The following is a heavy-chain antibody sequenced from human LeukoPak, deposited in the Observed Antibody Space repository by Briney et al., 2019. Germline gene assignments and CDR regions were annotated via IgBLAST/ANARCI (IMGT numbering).Heavy chain of an antibody. Sequence: SSGTLSLTCAVSGGSISSSNWWSWVRQPPGKGLEWIGEIYHSGSTNYNPSLKSRVTISVDKSKNQFSLKLSSVTAADTAVYYCARDINGPPANNWFDPWGQGTLVTVSS. CDR1: GGSISSSNW. CDR2: IYHSGST. J-gene: IGHJ5*02. V-gene: IGHV4-4*02. D-gene: IGHD2-8*01. CDR3: ARDINGPPANNWFDP.